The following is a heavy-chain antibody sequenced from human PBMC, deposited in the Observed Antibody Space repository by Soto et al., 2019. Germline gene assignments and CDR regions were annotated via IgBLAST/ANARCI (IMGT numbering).Heavy chain of an antibody. CDR2: ISYDGSNK. D-gene: IGHD1-26*01. J-gene: IGHJ4*02. Sequence: GGSLRLSCAASGFTFSSYAMHWVRQAPGKGLEWVAVISYDGSNKYYADSVKGRFTISRDNSKNTLYLQMNSLRAEDTAVYYCARDRSGSYRRGYYFDYWGQGTLVTVSS. V-gene: IGHV3-30-3*01. CDR3: ARDRSGSYRRGYYFDY. CDR1: GFTFSSYA.